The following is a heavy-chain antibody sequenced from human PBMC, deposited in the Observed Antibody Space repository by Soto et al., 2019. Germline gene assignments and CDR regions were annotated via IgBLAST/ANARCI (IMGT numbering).Heavy chain of an antibody. D-gene: IGHD2-21*01. CDR3: AKDRLASSRGRFDV. CDR1: GFSFDDYA. Sequence: EVKLVESGGGWVQPGRSLRLSCAASGFSFDDYAMHWVRQRPGKGLEWVAGIGWRSFTLGYANSVKGRFTISRDNAQNFLYLQMDDLRAEDSALYFCAKDRLASSRGRFDVWGQGTLVTVSS. CDR2: IGWRSFTL. V-gene: IGHV3-9*01. J-gene: IGHJ4*02.